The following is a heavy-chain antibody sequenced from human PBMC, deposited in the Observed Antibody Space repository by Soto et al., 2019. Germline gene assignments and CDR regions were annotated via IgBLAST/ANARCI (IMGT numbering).Heavy chain of an antibody. Sequence: ASVKVSCKASGYTFTSYYMHWVRQAPGQGLEWMGMINPSGGSTTYTQKFQGRVTMTRDTSTSTAYMELSSLRSEDTAVYYCASFATYCISTSCYRYYYYGMDVWGQGTTVTVSS. CDR2: INPSGGST. V-gene: IGHV1-46*01. J-gene: IGHJ6*02. CDR1: GYTFTSYY. D-gene: IGHD2-2*02. CDR3: ASFATYCISTSCYRYYYYGMDV.